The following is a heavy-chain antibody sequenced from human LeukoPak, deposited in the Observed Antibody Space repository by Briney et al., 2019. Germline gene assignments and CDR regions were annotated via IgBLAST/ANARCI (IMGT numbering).Heavy chain of an antibody. CDR2: IGTSSSTI. CDR1: GFTFSSYG. CDR3: ARHDYGGNSGDY. J-gene: IGHJ4*02. Sequence: PGGFLRLSCAASGFTFSSYGMNWVRQAPGKGLEWVSYIGTSSSTIYYADSVKGRFTISRDNAKNSLYLQMNSLRDEDTAVYYCARHDYGGNSGDYWGQGTLVTVSS. D-gene: IGHD4-23*01. V-gene: IGHV3-48*02.